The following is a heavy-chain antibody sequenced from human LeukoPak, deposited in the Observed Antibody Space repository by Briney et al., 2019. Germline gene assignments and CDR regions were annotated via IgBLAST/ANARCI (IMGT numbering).Heavy chain of an antibody. J-gene: IGHJ4*02. CDR3: ARGTRGVFLDY. Sequence: ASVKVSCKASGGTFSSYAISWVRQAPGQGLEWMGRTIPILGIANYAQKFQGRVTITADKSTSTAYMELSSLRSEDTAVYYCARGTRGVFLDYWGQGTLVTVSS. V-gene: IGHV1-69*04. D-gene: IGHD2-21*01. CDR1: GGTFSSYA. CDR2: TIPILGIA.